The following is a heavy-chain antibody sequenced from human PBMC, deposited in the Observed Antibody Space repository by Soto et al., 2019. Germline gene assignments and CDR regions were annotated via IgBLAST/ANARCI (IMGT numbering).Heavy chain of an antibody. CDR3: ARRRAAAGTLTFDY. D-gene: IGHD6-13*01. CDR1: GFIFTGYN. CDR2: ISSGSSYI. Sequence: SLRLSCAASGFIFTGYNMNWVRQAPGKGLEWVSSISSGSSYIYYADSVKGRFTISRDNAKNSLYLQMNTLRAEDTALYYCARRRAAAGTLTFDYWGQGTRVTVSS. J-gene: IGHJ4*02. V-gene: IGHV3-21*01.